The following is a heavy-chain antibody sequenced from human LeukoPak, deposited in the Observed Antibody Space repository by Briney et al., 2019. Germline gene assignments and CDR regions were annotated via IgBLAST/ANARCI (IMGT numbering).Heavy chain of an antibody. Sequence: GASVKVSCKASGGTFSSYAISWVRQAPGQGLEWMGRIIPILDIANYAQMFQGRVTITADKSTSTAYMELSSLRSEDTAVYYCARDPPYYYESSGLLGTYWGQGTLVTVSS. J-gene: IGHJ4*02. CDR3: ARDPPYYYESSGLLGTY. CDR2: IIPILDIA. CDR1: GGTFSSYA. D-gene: IGHD3-22*01. V-gene: IGHV1-69*04.